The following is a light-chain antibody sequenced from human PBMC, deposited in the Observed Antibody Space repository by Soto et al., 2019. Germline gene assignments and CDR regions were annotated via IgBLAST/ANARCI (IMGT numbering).Light chain of an antibody. Sequence: EIVMTQSPATLSVSPGERATLSCRASQTVYSNLAWYQQKPGQAPRLLIYGASTRANGIPARFSGSGSGTEFTLTISSLQSEDFAVYYCQQYSEWPLTFGGGTKVEIK. J-gene: IGKJ4*01. V-gene: IGKV3D-15*01. CDR3: QQYSEWPLT. CDR1: QTVYSN. CDR2: GAS.